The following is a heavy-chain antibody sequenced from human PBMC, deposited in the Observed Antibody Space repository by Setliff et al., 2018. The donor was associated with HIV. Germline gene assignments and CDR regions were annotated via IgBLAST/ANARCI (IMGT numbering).Heavy chain of an antibody. D-gene: IGHD3-10*01. CDR2: IRLDGSDK. CDR1: GFTFSNYG. Sequence: GGSLRLSCAASGFTFSNYGMHWVLQAPGKGPEWVAFIRLDGSDKFYADSVKGRFTISRDHSKNTLFLQMNSLRSEDTAVYYCAKAAQRVTSVDYWGQGTPVTVSS. CDR3: AKAAQRVTSVDY. J-gene: IGHJ4*02. V-gene: IGHV3-30*02.